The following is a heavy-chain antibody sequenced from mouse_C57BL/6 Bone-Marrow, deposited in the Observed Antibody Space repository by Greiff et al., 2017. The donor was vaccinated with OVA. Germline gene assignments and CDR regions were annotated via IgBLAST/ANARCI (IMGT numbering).Heavy chain of an antibody. CDR3: ARRTTVVDYAMDY. CDR2: ISSGGSYT. J-gene: IGHJ4*01. D-gene: IGHD1-1*01. CDR1: GFTFSSYG. V-gene: IGHV5-6*02. Sequence: EVKVVESGGDLVKPGGSLKLSCAASGFTFSSYGMSWVRQTPDKRLEWVATISSGGSYTSYPDSVKGRFTISRDNAKNTLYLQMSSLKSEDTAMYYCARRTTVVDYAMDYWGQGTSVTVSS.